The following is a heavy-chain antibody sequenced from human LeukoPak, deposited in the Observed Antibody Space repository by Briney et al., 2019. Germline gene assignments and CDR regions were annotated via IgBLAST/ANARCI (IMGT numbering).Heavy chain of an antibody. J-gene: IGHJ4*02. CDR3: ALVWSGYKYYFDY. CDR1: GYTLTGYY. CDR2: ITPNSGGT. V-gene: IGHV1-2*02. D-gene: IGHD3-3*01. Sequence: ASVKVSCKASGYTLTGYYMHWVRQAPGQGLEWMGWITPNSGGTNYAQKFQGRVTMTRDTSISTAYMELSRLRSDDTAVYYCALVWSGYKYYFDYWGQGTLVTVSS.